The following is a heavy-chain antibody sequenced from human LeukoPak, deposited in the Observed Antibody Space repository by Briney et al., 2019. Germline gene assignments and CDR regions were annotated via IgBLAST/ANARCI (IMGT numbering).Heavy chain of an antibody. J-gene: IGHJ6*02. D-gene: IGHD2-2*01. CDR1: GYTFTGYY. V-gene: IGHV1-18*04. CDR2: ISAYNGNT. CDR3: ARDIVVVPAAMENYYGMDV. Sequence: ASVKVSCKASGYTFTGYYMHWVRQAPGQGLEWMGWISAYNGNTNYAQKLQGRVTMTTDTSTSTAYMELRSLRSDDTAVYYCARDIVVVPAAMENYYGMDVWGQGTTVTVSS.